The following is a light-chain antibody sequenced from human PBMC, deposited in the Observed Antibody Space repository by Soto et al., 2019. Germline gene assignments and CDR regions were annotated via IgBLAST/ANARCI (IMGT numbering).Light chain of an antibody. Sequence: EIVLTQSPATLSLSPGERATLSCRASQRISGYFAWYQHKPGHAPRLLIYDASNRPTGIPVRFSGSGSGADYTLTISSLEPEYSAVYYCQQRSNLPFTFGQGTKV. CDR2: DAS. CDR3: QQRSNLPFT. CDR1: QRISGY. V-gene: IGKV3-11*01. J-gene: IGKJ1*01.